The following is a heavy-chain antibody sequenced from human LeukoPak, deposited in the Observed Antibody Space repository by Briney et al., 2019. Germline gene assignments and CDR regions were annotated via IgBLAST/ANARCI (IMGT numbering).Heavy chain of an antibody. CDR1: GGSISSYY. CDR3: ARWYYYYYGMDV. V-gene: IGHV4-59*01. Sequence: SSETLSLTCTVSGGSISSYYWSWIRQPPGKGLEWIGYIHYSGSTNYNPSLKSRVTMSVDTSKNQFSLKLSSVTAADTAVYYCARWYYYYYGMDVWGQGTTVTVSS. CDR2: IHYSGST. J-gene: IGHJ6*02.